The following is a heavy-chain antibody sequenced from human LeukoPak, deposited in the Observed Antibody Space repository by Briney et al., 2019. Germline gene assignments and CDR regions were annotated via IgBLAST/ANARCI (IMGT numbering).Heavy chain of an antibody. CDR2: IYTSGST. D-gene: IGHD3-9*01. CDR1: GGSISSGSYY. Sequence: SETLSLTCTVSGGSISSGSYYWSWIRQPAGKGLEWIGRIYTSGSTNYNPSLKSRVTISVDTSKNQFSLKLSSVTAADTAVYYCARAVSFVGTRYFDWPIPSDWFDPWGQGTLVTVSS. J-gene: IGHJ5*02. V-gene: IGHV4-61*02. CDR3: ARAVSFVGTRYFDWPIPSDWFDP.